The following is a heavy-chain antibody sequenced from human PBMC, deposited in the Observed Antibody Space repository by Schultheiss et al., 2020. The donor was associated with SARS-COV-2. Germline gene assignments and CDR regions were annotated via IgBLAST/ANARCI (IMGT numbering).Heavy chain of an antibody. D-gene: IGHD2-15*01. CDR2: IWYDGSNK. J-gene: IGHJ4*02. V-gene: IGHV3-33*03. CDR1: GFTFTNAW. CDR3: VKGVYCSGGSCNDY. Sequence: GGSLRLSCAASGFTFTNAWMNWVRQAPGKGLEWVAVIWYDGSNKYYADSVKGRFTISRDNAKRTVSLQMDSLRVDDTAVYYCVKGVYCSGGSCNDYWGQGTLVTVSS.